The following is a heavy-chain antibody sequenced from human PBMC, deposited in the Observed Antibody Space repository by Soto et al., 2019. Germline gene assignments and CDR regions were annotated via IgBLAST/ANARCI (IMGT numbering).Heavy chain of an antibody. J-gene: IGHJ5*02. Sequence: QLVQSGVEMKNPGASVKVSSKASGYTFTSYGISWVRQAPGQGLEWMGWISGFNDDTNHAQKFQGRVTVTKDTSTSTAYMELRSLKSDDTAMYYCARSGSYYPARNWFGPWGQGTLVIVSS. D-gene: IGHD3-10*01. CDR2: ISGFNDDT. CDR3: ARSGSYYPARNWFGP. V-gene: IGHV1-18*01. CDR1: GYTFTSYG.